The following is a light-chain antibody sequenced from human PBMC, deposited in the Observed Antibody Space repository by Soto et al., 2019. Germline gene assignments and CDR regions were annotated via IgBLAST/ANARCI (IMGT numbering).Light chain of an antibody. CDR1: RSVSSN. CDR3: QQYGSSPWT. V-gene: IGKV3D-15*01. CDR2: GPS. Sequence: EVVMTQSPATLSVSPGERATLSCRASRSVSSNLAWYQQKPGQAPRLLIYGPSTRATGIPARFSGSGSGTEFTLTISSLQSEDFALYYCQQYGSSPWTFGQGTKVAIK. J-gene: IGKJ1*01.